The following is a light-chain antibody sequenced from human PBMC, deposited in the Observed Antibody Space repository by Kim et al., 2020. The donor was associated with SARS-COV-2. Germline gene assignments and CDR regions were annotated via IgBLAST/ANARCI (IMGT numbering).Light chain of an antibody. V-gene: IGKV3-20*01. Sequence: EIVLTQSPATLSLSPGERVTLSCRASQSVSSVFLAWYQHKPGQAPRLLIYGASSRATGVPDRFTGSGSGTDFTLTISTLEPEDFGEYYCHQYEGPFGGGTKLEI. CDR2: GAS. J-gene: IGKJ4*01. CDR1: QSVSSVF. CDR3: HQYEGP.